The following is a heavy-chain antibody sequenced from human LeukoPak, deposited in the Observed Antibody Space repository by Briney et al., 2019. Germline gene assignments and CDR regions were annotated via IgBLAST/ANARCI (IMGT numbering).Heavy chain of an antibody. CDR1: GFTFSGYW. Sequence: GGSLRLSCAASGFTFSGYWMYWVRQNSGKGLVWVSGINSDGSNTGYADSVKGRFTISRDNAKNTLYLQMNSLRAEDTAVYYCASYNWNFLNDYWGQGTLVTVSS. V-gene: IGHV3-74*01. D-gene: IGHD1-7*01. CDR2: INSDGSNT. CDR3: ASYNWNFLNDY. J-gene: IGHJ4*02.